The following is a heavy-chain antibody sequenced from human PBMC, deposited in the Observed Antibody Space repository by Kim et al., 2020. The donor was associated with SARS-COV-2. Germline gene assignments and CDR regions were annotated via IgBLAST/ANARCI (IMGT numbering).Heavy chain of an antibody. CDR3: ARGRSSSWSYAFDI. J-gene: IGHJ3*02. Sequence: SETLSLTCAVYGGSFSGYYWSWIRQPPGKGLEWIGEINHSGSTNYNPSLKSRVTISVDTSKNQFSLKLSSVTAADTAVYYCARGRSSSWSYAFDIWGQGTMVTVSS. CDR2: INHSGST. D-gene: IGHD6-13*01. V-gene: IGHV4-34*01. CDR1: GGSFSGYY.